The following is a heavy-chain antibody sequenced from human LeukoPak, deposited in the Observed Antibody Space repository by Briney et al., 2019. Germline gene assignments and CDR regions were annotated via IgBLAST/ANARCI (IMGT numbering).Heavy chain of an antibody. Sequence: SVKVSCKASRGTFSSYAISWVRQAPGQGLDWMGGIIPIFGTANYAQKFQGRVTITADESTSTAYMELSSLRSEDTAVYYCARRKGAYSYYYYYMDVWGKGTPVTVSS. V-gene: IGHV1-69*13. J-gene: IGHJ6*03. CDR3: ARRKGAYSYYYYYMDV. D-gene: IGHD4/OR15-4a*01. CDR1: RGTFSSYA. CDR2: IIPIFGTA.